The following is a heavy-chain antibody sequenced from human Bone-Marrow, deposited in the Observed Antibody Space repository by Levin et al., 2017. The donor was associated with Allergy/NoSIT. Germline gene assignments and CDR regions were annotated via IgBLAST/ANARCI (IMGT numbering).Heavy chain of an antibody. CDR3: ARYSTGRPAEFYYGMDV. CDR1: GFSVTNTRVG. Sequence: SGPTLVKPTETLTLTCTVSGFSVTNTRVGVSWIRQAPGKALEWLAHTFSNDEKSYSPSLKSRLTISKDTSKSQVVLTMTNMDPADTGTYYCARYSTGRPAEFYYGMDVWGQGTAVTVSS. V-gene: IGHV2-26*01. D-gene: IGHD6-13*01. J-gene: IGHJ6*02. CDR2: TFSNDEK.